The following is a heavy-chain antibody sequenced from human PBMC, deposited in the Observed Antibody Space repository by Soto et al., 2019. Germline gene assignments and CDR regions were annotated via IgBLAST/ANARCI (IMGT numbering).Heavy chain of an antibody. D-gene: IGHD6-19*01. CDR3: ARSSSGWYPPS. CDR2: IYHTGST. Sequence: QVQLQESGPGLVKPSGTLSLTCAVSGGSISSSNWWSWVRQPPGKGLEWIGEIYHTGSTNYNPSLMSRVTISVDKSQNQFSLKLSSVTAADTAVDYCARSSSGWYPPSWCQGTLVTVSS. CDR1: GGSISSSNW. V-gene: IGHV4-4*02. J-gene: IGHJ5*02.